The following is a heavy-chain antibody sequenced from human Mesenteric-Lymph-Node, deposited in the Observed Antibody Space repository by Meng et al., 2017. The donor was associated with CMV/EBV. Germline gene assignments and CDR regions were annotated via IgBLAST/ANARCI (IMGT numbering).Heavy chain of an antibody. CDR1: DYVSSNTAA. V-gene: IGHV6-1*01. CDR3: ARSSFLVPAAPFDY. D-gene: IGHD2-2*01. CDR2: AYHRSKSFS. J-gene: IGHJ4*02. Sequence: DYVSSNTAAWNWLRQSPSRGLEWLERAYHRSKSFSDYAVSVKSRITINPDTAKNQFSLHLNSVTPEDTAVYSCARSSFLVPAAPFDYWGQGTLVTVSS.